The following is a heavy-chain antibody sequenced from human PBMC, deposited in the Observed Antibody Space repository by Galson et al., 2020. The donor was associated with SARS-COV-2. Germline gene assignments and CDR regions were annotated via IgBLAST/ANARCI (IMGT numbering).Heavy chain of an antibody. CDR2: INPTRGGT. V-gene: IGHV1-2*02. D-gene: IGHD6-13*01. CDR3: VRDFGRWYVVDWFDL. J-gene: IGHJ5*02. CDR1: RYTFTAYY. Sequence: ASVHVSCQASRYTFTAYYMHWLRQAPGQGLEWMGWINPTRGGTKYARKVQGRVTMTRDTSISTAYMELTSLTSDDTAVYYCVRDFGRWYVVDWFDLWGQGSLVTVSS.